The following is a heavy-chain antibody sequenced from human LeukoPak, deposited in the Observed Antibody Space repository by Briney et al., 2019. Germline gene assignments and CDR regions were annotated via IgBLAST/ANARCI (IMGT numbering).Heavy chain of an antibody. V-gene: IGHV1-18*01. D-gene: IGHD6-13*01. CDR3: ARGGGAAADYSYYYYMDV. CDR1: GYTFTSYG. Sequence: ASVKVSCKASGYTFTSYGITWVRQAPGQGLEWMGWISAYNGNTNYAQKLQGRVTMTTDTSTSTAYMELRSLRSDDTAVYYCARGGGAAADYSYYYYMDVWGKGTTVTVSS. CDR2: ISAYNGNT. J-gene: IGHJ6*03.